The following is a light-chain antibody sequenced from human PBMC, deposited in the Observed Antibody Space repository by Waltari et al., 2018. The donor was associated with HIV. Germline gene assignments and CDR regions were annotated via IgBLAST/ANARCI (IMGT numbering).Light chain of an antibody. V-gene: IGKV1-33*01. CDR3: QQYDTLYT. J-gene: IGKJ2*01. CDR2: AAS. CDR1: QDIGKY. Sequence: DIQVTQSPSSLSASVGDRVTITCQASQDIGKYLNWYQQKPGKVPKLLIYAASSLQPGVPSRFSGSGSGTYFTFAISSLQPEDVGTYYCQQYDTLYTFSQGT.